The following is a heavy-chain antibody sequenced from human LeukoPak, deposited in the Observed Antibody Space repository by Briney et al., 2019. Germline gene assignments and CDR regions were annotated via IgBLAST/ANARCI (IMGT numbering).Heavy chain of an antibody. CDR2: IKQDGSDK. CDR3: ARAPGDY. D-gene: IGHD3-10*01. J-gene: IGHJ4*02. Sequence: GGSLRLSCAASGFTFSSYWMTWVRQAPGKGLEGVASIKQDGSDKFYVDSVRGRFTIYRANAKNSLYLQMHSLRAEDTAVSYCARAPGDYWGQGTLVTVSS. CDR1: GFTFSSYW. V-gene: IGHV3-7*01.